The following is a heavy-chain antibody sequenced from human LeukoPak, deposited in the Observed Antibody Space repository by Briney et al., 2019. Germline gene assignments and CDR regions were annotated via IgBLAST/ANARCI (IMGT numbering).Heavy chain of an antibody. CDR1: GYSFTSYW. D-gene: IGHD3-10*01. Sequence: KPGESLRISCKGSGYSFTSYWISWVRQMPGKGLEWMGRIDPSDSYTNYSPSFQGHVTISADKSISTAYLQWSSLKASDTAMYYCARWQLEYYYGSGSPAGGMDVWGKGTTVTVSS. J-gene: IGHJ6*04. CDR3: ARWQLEYYYGSGSPAGGMDV. CDR2: IDPSDSYT. V-gene: IGHV5-10-1*01.